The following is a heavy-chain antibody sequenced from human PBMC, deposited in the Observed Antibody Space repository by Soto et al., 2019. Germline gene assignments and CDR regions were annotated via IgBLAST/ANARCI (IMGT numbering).Heavy chain of an antibody. V-gene: IGHV1-69*13. CDR3: ARTTTGSIAAPLDY. CDR1: GGTFSSYA. D-gene: IGHD6-6*01. J-gene: IGHJ4*02. Sequence: SVKVSCKASGGTFSSYAISWVRQAPGQGLEWMGGIIPIFGTANYAQKFQGRLTITADESTSTAYMELSSLRSEDTAVYYCARTTTGSIAAPLDYWGQGTLVTVSS. CDR2: IIPIFGTA.